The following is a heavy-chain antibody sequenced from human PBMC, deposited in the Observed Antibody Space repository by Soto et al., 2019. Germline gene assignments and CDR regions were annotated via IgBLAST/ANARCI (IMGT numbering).Heavy chain of an antibody. CDR2: ISSSGSTI. CDR1: GFTFSDYY. CDR3: ASLYGSGSYFGYYYGMDV. Sequence: GSPRIPCAASGFTFSDYYMSWVRPAPGEGLEWGSYISSSGSTIYYADSVKGRFTISRDNAKNSLYLQMNSLRAEDTAVYYCASLYGSGSYFGYYYGMDVWGQGTTVTVSS. J-gene: IGHJ6*02. D-gene: IGHD3-10*01. V-gene: IGHV3-11*01.